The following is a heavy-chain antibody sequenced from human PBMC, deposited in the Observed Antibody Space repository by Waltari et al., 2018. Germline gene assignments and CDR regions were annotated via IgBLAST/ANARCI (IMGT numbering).Heavy chain of an antibody. CDR2: VDRGDGQT. CDR3: HLVGRNIVLAGGSPSYYSYMDV. D-gene: IGHD2-15*01. Sequence: QVQVLQSGAEARTPGASARVSCKVPEYTLSDFSTRCVRQPLGKGLVWIGRVDRGDGQTASTQSFLGRVTMTEDTSTDTAYMELSSLRSEDTAVYFCHLVGRNIVLAGGSPSYYSYMDVWGRGTSVTVSS. V-gene: IGHV1-24*01. CDR1: EYTLSDFS. J-gene: IGHJ6*03.